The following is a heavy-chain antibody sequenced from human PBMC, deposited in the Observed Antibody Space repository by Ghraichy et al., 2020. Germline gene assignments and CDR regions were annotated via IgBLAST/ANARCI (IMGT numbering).Heavy chain of an antibody. CDR2: IYYSGST. CDR3: SSAPLEWLLFDN. V-gene: IGHV4-61*03. Sequence: SETLSLTCTVSGGSVTSDSYYWNWIRQTPGKGLEWIGYIYYSGSTNYNPSLESRATISLDPSKNHLYLKLTSVTAADTAVYYCSSAPLEWLLFDNWRQGTLVTLSS. CDR1: GGSVTSDSYY. J-gene: IGHJ5*02. D-gene: IGHD3-3*01.